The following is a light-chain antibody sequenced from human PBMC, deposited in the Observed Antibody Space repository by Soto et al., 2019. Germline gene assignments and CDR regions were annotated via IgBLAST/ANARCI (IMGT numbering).Light chain of an antibody. V-gene: IGLV2-14*03. CDR1: RSDIGAYDY. Sequence: QSALTQPASVSGSPGQSIAISCTGTRSDIGAYDYVSWYQQHPDKAPKLMIYEVSHRPSGVSNRFSGSKSVNTATLTISGLQAEDEAEYYCSSHTSSNTRIFGTGTKLTVL. CDR3: SSHTSSNTRI. J-gene: IGLJ1*01. CDR2: EVS.